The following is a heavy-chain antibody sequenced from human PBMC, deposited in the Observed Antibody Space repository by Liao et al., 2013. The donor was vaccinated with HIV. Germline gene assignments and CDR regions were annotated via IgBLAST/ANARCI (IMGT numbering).Heavy chain of an antibody. Sequence: HVQLQESGPGLLKPSQTLSLTCTVSDGSINSGSYYWSWIRQPAGKGLEWIGRIYANGSTNYNPSLKSRVTISVDTSKNQFSLKLNSVTAADTAVYYCARVSRRFYYYMDVWGKGTTVTVSS. V-gene: IGHV4-61*02. CDR1: DGSINSGSYY. CDR2: IYANGST. CDR3: ARVSRRFYYYMDV. J-gene: IGHJ6*03.